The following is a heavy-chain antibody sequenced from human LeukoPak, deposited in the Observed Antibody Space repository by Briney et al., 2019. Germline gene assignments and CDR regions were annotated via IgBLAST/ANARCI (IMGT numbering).Heavy chain of an antibody. D-gene: IGHD2-2*02. V-gene: IGHV4-30-4*01. CDR1: GGSISSGDYY. CDR3: ARDTVVPAAIPVRPRAYYYYGMDV. CDR2: IYYSGST. Sequence: SETLPLTCTVSGGSISSGDYYWSWIRQPPGKGLEWIGYIYYSGSTYYNPSLKSRVTISVDTSKNQFSLKLSSVTAADTAVYYCARDTVVPAAIPVRPRAYYYYGMDVWGQGTTVTVSS. J-gene: IGHJ6*02.